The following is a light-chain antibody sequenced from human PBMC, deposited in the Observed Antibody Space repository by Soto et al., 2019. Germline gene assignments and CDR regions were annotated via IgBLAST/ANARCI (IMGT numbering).Light chain of an antibody. CDR3: SSFGGSSTR. V-gene: IGLV2-14*01. Sequence: QSALTQPASVSGSPGQSITISCTGTSSDVGGSNYVSWYQQHPGEAPKLMIYDVSYRPSGISNRFSGSKSGNTASLTISRLQAEDEDDYFCSSFGGSSTRFGGGTKVTVL. J-gene: IGLJ2*01. CDR2: DVS. CDR1: SSDVGGSNY.